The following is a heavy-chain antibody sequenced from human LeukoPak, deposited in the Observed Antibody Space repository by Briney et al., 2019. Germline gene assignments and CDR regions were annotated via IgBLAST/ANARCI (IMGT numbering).Heavy chain of an antibody. J-gene: IGHJ4*02. CDR1: GYSVSSAYY. CDR2: IYPSGTT. Sequence: SETLSLTCAVSGYSVSSAYYWAWIRQPPGAGLEWIGSIYPSGTTYYKSSLSSRLSISIDASRNQFSLRLSSVTAADTAMYYCARRPESPNTGFDFWGQGALVAVSS. V-gene: IGHV4-38-2*01. D-gene: IGHD1-14*01. CDR3: ARRPESPNTGFDF.